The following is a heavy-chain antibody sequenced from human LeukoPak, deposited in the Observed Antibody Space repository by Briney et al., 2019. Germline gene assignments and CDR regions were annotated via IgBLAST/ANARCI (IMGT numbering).Heavy chain of an antibody. CDR3: ARLGWRYYDSSGYGY. Sequence: GRSLRLSCAASGFTFSSYGMHWVRQAPGKGLEWVAVISYDGSNKYYADSVKGRFTISRDNSKNTLYLQMNSLRAEDTAVYYCARLGWRYYDSSGYGYWGQGTLVTVSS. J-gene: IGHJ4*02. CDR2: ISYDGSNK. D-gene: IGHD3-22*01. V-gene: IGHV3-30*03. CDR1: GFTFSSYG.